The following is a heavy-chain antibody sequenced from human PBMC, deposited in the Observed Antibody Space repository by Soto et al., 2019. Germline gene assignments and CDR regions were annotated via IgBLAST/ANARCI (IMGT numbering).Heavy chain of an antibody. D-gene: IGHD6-19*01. CDR3: AKDDTRRSGWYYFDY. CDR2: MSYSGDLT. J-gene: IGHJ4*02. V-gene: IGHV3-23*01. Sequence: GGSLRLSCAASGFTFSTLAMGWVRQAPGKGLEWVSVMSYSGDLTYYADSVKGRFTISRDNSKNTLYLQMDSLRADDTAVYYCAKDDTRRSGWYYFDYWGPGTLVTVSS. CDR1: GFTFSTLA.